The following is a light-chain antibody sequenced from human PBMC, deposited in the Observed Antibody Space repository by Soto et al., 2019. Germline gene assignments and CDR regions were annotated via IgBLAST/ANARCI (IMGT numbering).Light chain of an antibody. V-gene: IGLV2-8*01. CDR1: SSDVGGYNY. CDR3: ASYTTTNILL. Sequence: QSALTQPPSASGSPGQSVTISCTGTSSDVGGYNYVSWYQQHPGKAPKLMIYEVSKRPSGVPDRFSGSKSGLTASLTISGLQAEDEADYFCASYTTTNILLFGTATKLTVL. CDR2: EVS. J-gene: IGLJ1*01.